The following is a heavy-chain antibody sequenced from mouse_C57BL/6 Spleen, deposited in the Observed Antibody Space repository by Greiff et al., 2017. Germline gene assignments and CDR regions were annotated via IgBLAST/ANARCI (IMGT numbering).Heavy chain of an antibody. CDR3: ARGDYYGSSYALFDY. J-gene: IGHJ2*01. CDR1: GFNIKNTY. CDR2: IDPANGNT. Sequence: EVQLQQSVAELVRPGASVKLSCTASGFNIKNTYMHWVKQRPEQGLEWIGRIDPANGNTKYAPKFPGKATITADTSSNTAYLQLSSLTSEDTAIYYCARGDYYGSSYALFDYWGQGTTLTVSS. D-gene: IGHD1-1*01. V-gene: IGHV14-3*01.